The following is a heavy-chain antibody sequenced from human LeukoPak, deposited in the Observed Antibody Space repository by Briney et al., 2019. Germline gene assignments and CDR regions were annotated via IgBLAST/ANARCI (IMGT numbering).Heavy chain of an antibody. CDR2: INHSGST. J-gene: IGHJ5*02. CDR1: GGSFSGYY. CDR3: ARAGPTMVRGVRTWFDP. Sequence: PETLSLTCAVYGGSFSGYYWSWIRQPPGKGLEWIGEINHSGSTNYNPSLKSRVTISVDTSKNQFSLKLSSVTAADTAVYYCARAGPTMVRGVRTWFDPWGQGTLVTVSS. V-gene: IGHV4-34*01. D-gene: IGHD3-10*01.